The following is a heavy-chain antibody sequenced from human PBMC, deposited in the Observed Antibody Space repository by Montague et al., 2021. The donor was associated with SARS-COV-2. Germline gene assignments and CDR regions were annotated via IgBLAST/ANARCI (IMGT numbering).Heavy chain of an antibody. CDR2: IYYSGGI. CDR3: ASAVSVRRDVNWFDH. CDR1: GGSMSDHY. V-gene: IGHV4-59*11. J-gene: IGHJ5*02. Sequence: SETLSLTCTVSGGSMSDHYWSWVRQPPGKGLELLAYIYYSGGINSNASLNRRVTMSVDTYKNQFPLKLTSVTAADTAVYYCASAVSVRRDVNWFDHWGQGTLVTVSS. D-gene: IGHD3-10*01.